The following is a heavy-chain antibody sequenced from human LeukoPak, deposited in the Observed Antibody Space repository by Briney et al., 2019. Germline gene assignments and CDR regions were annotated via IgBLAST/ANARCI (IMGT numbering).Heavy chain of an antibody. D-gene: IGHD2-21*02. CDR2: INHSGST. CDR3: ARGSLWGGGDLPYYFDY. Sequence: SETLSLTCTVSGGSISSYYWSWIRQPPGKGLEWIGEINHSGSTNYNPSLKSRVTISVDTSKNQFSLKLSSVTAADTAVYYCARGSLWGGGDLPYYFDYWGQGTLVTFSS. CDR1: GGSISSYY. V-gene: IGHV4-34*01. J-gene: IGHJ4*02.